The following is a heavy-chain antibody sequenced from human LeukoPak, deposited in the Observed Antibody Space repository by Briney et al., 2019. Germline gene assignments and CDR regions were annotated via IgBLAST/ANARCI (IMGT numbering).Heavy chain of an antibody. J-gene: IGHJ4*02. CDR2: IYTSGST. CDR1: GGSISSSSYY. V-gene: IGHV4-61*02. D-gene: IGHD5-18*01. CDR3: ARGGYSYGYGYDY. Sequence: SETLSLTCTVSGGSISSSSYYWSWIRQPAGKGLEWIGRIYTSGSTNYNPSLKSRVTISVDTSKNQFSLKLSSVTAADTAVYYCARGGYSYGYGYDYWGQGTLVTVSS.